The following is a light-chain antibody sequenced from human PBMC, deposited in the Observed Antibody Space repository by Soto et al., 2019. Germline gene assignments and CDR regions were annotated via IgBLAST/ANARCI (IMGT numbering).Light chain of an antibody. CDR3: SSYTSTSTIYV. CDR2: EVT. Sequence: QSVLTQPASVSGSPGQSITISCIGTSSDIGAYNYVSWYQQHPGKVPKLMIYEVTNRPSGLSNRFSCSKSGNTASLTISGRQAEDEADYFCSSYTSTSTIYVFGTGTKVTVL. V-gene: IGLV2-14*01. J-gene: IGLJ1*01. CDR1: SSDIGAYNY.